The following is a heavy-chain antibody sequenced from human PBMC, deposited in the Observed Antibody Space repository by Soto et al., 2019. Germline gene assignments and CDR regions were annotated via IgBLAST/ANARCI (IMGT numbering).Heavy chain of an antibody. V-gene: IGHV1-3*01. Sequence: EASVKVSCKASGYTFTSYDINWVRQAPGQRLEWMGWINGANGDTGYSQKFQGRVTVTRDTSANTVYMELSSLTSEDTAVYYCARKDYYGAGIYYFDHWGQGTLVTVSS. J-gene: IGHJ4*02. CDR2: INGANGDT. CDR3: ARKDYYGAGIYYFDH. CDR1: GYTFTSYD. D-gene: IGHD3-10*01.